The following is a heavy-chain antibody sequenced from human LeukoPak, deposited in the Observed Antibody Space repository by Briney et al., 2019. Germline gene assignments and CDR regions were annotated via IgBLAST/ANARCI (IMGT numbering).Heavy chain of an antibody. D-gene: IGHD5-18*01. CDR1: GYTFTGYY. J-gene: IGHJ4*02. Sequence: ASVTVSCKASGYTFTGYYMHWVRQAPGQGLEWMGRINPNSGGTNYAQKFQGRVTMTRDTSITTAYMDLSRLRSDDTAVCYCARAPRGYSYGSGIDYWGQGTLVTVSS. CDR2: INPNSGGT. V-gene: IGHV1-2*06. CDR3: ARAPRGYSYGSGIDY.